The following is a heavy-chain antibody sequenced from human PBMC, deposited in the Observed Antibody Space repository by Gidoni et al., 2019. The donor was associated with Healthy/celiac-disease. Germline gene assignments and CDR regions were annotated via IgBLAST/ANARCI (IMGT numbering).Heavy chain of an antibody. CDR1: GFTFSSYA. CDR2: ISGSGGST. Sequence: ASGFTFSSYAMSWVRQAPGKGLEWVSAISGSGGSTYYADSVKGRFTISRDNSKNTLYLQMNSLRAEDTAVYYCAKGQWLGPHRADYWGQGTLVTVSS. J-gene: IGHJ4*02. D-gene: IGHD6-19*01. V-gene: IGHV3-23*01. CDR3: AKGQWLGPHRADY.